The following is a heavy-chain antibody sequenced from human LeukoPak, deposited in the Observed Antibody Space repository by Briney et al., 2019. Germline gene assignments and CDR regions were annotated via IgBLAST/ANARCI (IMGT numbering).Heavy chain of an antibody. D-gene: IGHD5-18*01. J-gene: IGHJ4*02. Sequence: SETLSLTCTVSGGSISSSSYYWGWIRQPPGKGLEWIGSIYYSGSTYYNPSLKSRVTISVDTSKNQLSLKLSSVTAADTAVYYCARTDTARGEYYFDYWGQGTLVTVSS. CDR1: GGSISSSSYY. CDR2: IYYSGST. V-gene: IGHV4-39*07. CDR3: ARTDTARGEYYFDY.